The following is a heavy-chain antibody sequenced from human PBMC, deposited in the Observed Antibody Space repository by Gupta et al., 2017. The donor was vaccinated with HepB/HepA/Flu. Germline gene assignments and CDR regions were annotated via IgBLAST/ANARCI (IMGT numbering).Heavy chain of an antibody. CDR3: ATVVSRRTTVTFGS. CDR1: GDSMSSRHCS. J-gene: IGHJ4*02. D-gene: IGHD4-17*01. V-gene: IGHV4-39*01. Sequence: QVQLQESGPGLVKPSETLSLTCTVSGDSMSSRHCSWGWFRQSPGKGLEWIGNISYTGNTNYNPSLKIRVTISVDTSKNQFSLRLTSMTAADTAVYYCATVVSRRTTVTFGSWGQGTLVTVSS. CDR2: ISYTGNT.